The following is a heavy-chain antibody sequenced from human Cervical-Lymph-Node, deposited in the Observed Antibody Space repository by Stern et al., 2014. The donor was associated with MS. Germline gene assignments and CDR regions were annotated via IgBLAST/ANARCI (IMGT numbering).Heavy chain of an antibody. CDR2: ISSTSDYT. Sequence: EVQLVESGGGLVKPGGPLRLSCAASGFSFNWYNMNWVRQAPGKGLEWVSSISSTSDYTYYADSVKGRFTISRDNAKKSLYLQMNSLRADDTAVYYCARDALFDSWGQGTLVTVSS. V-gene: IGHV3-21*01. CDR1: GFSFNWYN. CDR3: ARDALFDS. J-gene: IGHJ4*02.